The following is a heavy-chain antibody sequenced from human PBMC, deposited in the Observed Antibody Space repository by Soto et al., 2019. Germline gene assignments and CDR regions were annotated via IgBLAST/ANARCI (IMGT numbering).Heavy chain of an antibody. J-gene: IGHJ4*02. D-gene: IGHD6-19*01. CDR3: ASWLKTSGWYVLLEGSFDY. CDR1: GFTFSSYW. CDR2: IKQDGSAK. V-gene: IGHV3-7*01. Sequence: EVQLVESGGGLVQPGGSLRLSCAASGFTFSSYWMTWVRQAPGKGLEWVANIKQDGSAKYYVDSVKGRFTISRDNAKNSLYLQMNSLRAEDTAVYYCASWLKTSGWYVLLEGSFDYWVQGTLVTVSS.